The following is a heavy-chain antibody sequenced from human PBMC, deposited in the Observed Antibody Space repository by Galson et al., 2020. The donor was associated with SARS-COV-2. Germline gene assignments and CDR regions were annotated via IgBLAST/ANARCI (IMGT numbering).Heavy chain of an antibody. CDR1: GGSFSGYY. CDR3: ARGKYSSSWYGPRNWFDP. Sequence: SETLSLTCAVYGGSFSGYYWSWIRQPPGKGLEWNGEINHSGSTNYNPSLKSRVTISVDTSKNQFSLKLSSVTAADTAVYYCARGKYSSSWYGPRNWFDPWGQGTLVTVAS. CDR2: INHSGST. V-gene: IGHV4-34*01. J-gene: IGHJ5*02. D-gene: IGHD6-13*01.